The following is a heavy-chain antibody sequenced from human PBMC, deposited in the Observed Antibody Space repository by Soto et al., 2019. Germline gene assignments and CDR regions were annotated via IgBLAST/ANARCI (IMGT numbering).Heavy chain of an antibody. CDR1: GFPFDDFA. J-gene: IGHJ4*02. D-gene: IGHD5-18*01. V-gene: IGHV3-53*01. CDR2: MHRGGST. Sequence: EGSLRLSCTGSGFPFDDFAINWVRQATGKGLEWVSLMHRGGSTDNADSVKGRFTTSRDKSKNTLYLHMNGLRVEDTAVYYCARVNTTLVDHFDCWGQGTLVTVSS. CDR3: ARVNTTLVDHFDC.